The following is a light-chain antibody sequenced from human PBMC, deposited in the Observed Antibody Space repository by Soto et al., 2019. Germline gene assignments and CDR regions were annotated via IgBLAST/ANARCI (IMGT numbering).Light chain of an antibody. CDR2: DVS. CDR3: NSYTSSSTLV. J-gene: IGLJ1*01. CDR1: STYVGNYNY. V-gene: IGLV2-14*03. Sequence: QPAPISESPGPPITIPCTGTSTYVGNYNYVSWYQQHPGKAPKLMIYDVSNRPSGVSNRFSGSKSGNTASLTISGLQTEDEADYYCNSYTSSSTLVFGTGTKVPVL.